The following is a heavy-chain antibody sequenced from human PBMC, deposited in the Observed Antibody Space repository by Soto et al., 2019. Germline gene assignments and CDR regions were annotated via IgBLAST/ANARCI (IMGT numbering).Heavy chain of an antibody. CDR3: ARVRCSGGDCLYDY. V-gene: IGHV3-7*03. Sequence: EVQLVESGGGLVQPGGSLRLSCGASGFTSRSYWMSWVRQAPGKGLEWVANINQGGSGEYYLDSVRGRFTISRDNAKNSLYLQMNSLRVDDTAMYFCARVRCSGGDCLYDYWGQGTLVTVSS. J-gene: IGHJ4*02. CDR2: INQGGSGE. D-gene: IGHD2-21*02. CDR1: GFTSRSYW.